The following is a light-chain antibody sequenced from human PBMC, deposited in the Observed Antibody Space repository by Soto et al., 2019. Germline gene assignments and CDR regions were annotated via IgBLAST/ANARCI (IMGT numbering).Light chain of an antibody. J-gene: IGKJ3*01. CDR1: QSVHSN. V-gene: IGKV3-15*01. CDR2: YAS. Sequence: EVVLTQSPATLSVSPGERATLSCRASQSVHSNLAWYQQKPGQAPSLLISYASTRATGIPARFSGSGSGTEFTLTISSLQSEAYYCQHYSNWPPTFGPGTIVEIK. CDR3: QHYSNWPPT.